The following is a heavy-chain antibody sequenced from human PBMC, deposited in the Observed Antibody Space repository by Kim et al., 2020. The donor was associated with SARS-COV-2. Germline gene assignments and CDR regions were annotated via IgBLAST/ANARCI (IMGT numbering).Heavy chain of an antibody. CDR1: GGSFSGYY. CDR3: ARAVYSSGWYGDKNWFDP. D-gene: IGHD6-19*01. CDR2: INHSGST. J-gene: IGHJ5*02. Sequence: SETLSLTCAVYGGSFSGYYWSWIRQPPGKGLEWIGEINHSGSTNYNPSLKSRVTISVDSSKNQFSLKLSSVTAADTAVYYCARAVYSSGWYGDKNWFDPWGQGTLVTVSS. V-gene: IGHV4-34*01.